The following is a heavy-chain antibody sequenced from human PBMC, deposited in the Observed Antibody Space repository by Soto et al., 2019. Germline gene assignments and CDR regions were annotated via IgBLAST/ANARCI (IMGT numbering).Heavy chain of an antibody. D-gene: IGHD3-10*01. J-gene: IGHJ3*02. V-gene: IGHV4-30-4*08. Sequence: QVQLQESGPGLVKPSQTLSLTCNVSSGSISRGPYYWSWIRQPPGGGLEWIGYIYYSGSAYYNPSLESRVTVSIDTSKSHCSLKLISVTAADTAVYYCARGSMVRGVTPFDIWGHGTLVTVSS. CDR2: IYYSGSA. CDR3: ARGSMVRGVTPFDI. CDR1: SGSISRGPYY.